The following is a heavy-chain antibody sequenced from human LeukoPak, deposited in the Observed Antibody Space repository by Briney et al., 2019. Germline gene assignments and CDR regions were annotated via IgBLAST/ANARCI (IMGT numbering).Heavy chain of an antibody. CDR1: GFTFSIYG. D-gene: IGHD3-22*01. J-gene: IGHJ4*02. V-gene: IGHV3-30*02. CDR3: AKDRIFHCFTRYYYDSSGYFDY. Sequence: GGSLRLSCAASGFTFSIYGMHWVRQAPGKGLEWVVFIRYDGSDKYYADSVKGRFTISRDNSKNTLYLQMNSLRAEDTAVYYCAKDRIFHCFTRYYYDSSGYFDYWGQGTPVTVSS. CDR2: IRYDGSDK.